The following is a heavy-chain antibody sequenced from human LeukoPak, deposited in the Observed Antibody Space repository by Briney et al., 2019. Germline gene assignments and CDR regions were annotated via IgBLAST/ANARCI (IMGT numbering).Heavy chain of an antibody. V-gene: IGHV3-23*01. J-gene: IGHJ4*02. D-gene: IGHD3-9*01. Sequence: GGSLRLSCVASGFTFSNYAISWVRQAPGKGLEWVSAITGSGGNTYYADSVKSRFTISRDNSKNTVFLQMNSLRAEDTAVYYCAKWGDYDVLTGYYVSDYWGQGTLVTVSS. CDR3: AKWGDYDVLTGYYVSDY. CDR1: GFTFSNYA. CDR2: ITGSGGNT.